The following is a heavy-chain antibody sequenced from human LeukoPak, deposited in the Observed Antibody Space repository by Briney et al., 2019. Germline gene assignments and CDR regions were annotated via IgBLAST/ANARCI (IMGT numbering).Heavy chain of an antibody. CDR1: GYTFTSYG. CDR3: ARQSPQSRIAVAGNFDY. CDR2: ISAYNGNT. Sequence: VASVKVSCKASGYTFTSYGISWVRQAHGQGLEWMGWISAYNGNTNYAQKLQGRVTMTTDTSTSTAYMELRSLRSDDTAVYYCARQSPQSRIAVAGNFDYWGQGTLVTVSS. V-gene: IGHV1-18*01. D-gene: IGHD6-19*01. J-gene: IGHJ4*02.